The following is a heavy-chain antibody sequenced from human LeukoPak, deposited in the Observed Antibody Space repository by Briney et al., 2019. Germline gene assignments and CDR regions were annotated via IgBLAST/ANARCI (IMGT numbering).Heavy chain of an antibody. Sequence: GGSLRLSCVVSGFTFNRCWMNWVRQAPGKGLEWVSAISGSGGSAYYADSVKGRFTISRDNSKNTLYLQMNSLRAEDTAVYYCAKDAGETRGTTTVVTPNFDYWGQGTLVTVSS. CDR2: ISGSGGSA. CDR3: AKDAGETRGTTTVVTPNFDY. D-gene: IGHD4-23*01. V-gene: IGHV3-23*01. CDR1: GFTFNRCW. J-gene: IGHJ4*02.